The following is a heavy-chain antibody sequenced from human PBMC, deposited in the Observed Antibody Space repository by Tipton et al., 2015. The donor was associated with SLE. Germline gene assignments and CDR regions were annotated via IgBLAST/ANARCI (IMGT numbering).Heavy chain of an antibody. J-gene: IGHJ3*02. CDR3: ARVLSPYLDAFDI. D-gene: IGHD3-16*01. Sequence: LRLSCTVSGGSISSGSYYWSWIRQPAGKGLEWIGRIYTSGSTNYNPSLKSRVTMSVDTSKNQFSLQLSSVTAADTAVYYCARVLSPYLDAFDIWGQGTMVTVSS. CDR1: GGSISSGSYY. V-gene: IGHV4-61*02. CDR2: IYTSGST.